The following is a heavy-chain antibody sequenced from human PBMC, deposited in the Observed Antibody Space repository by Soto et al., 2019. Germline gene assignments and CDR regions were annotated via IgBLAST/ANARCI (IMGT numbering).Heavy chain of an antibody. D-gene: IGHD1-7*01. CDR2: MSGSSSTT. CDR3: AKNQERELPRVIDF. J-gene: IGHJ4*02. V-gene: IGHV3-23*01. CDR1: GLTFSNYA. Sequence: GGSLRLSCATSGLTFSNYAMSWVRQAPGGGLEWVSSMSGSSSTTYYADSVRGRFTIPRDRSKNTLYLQMSSLRAEDTALYYCAKNQERELPRVIDFWGQGTLVTVSS.